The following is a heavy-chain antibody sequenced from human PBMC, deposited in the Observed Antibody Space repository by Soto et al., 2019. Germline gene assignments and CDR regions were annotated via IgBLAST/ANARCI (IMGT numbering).Heavy chain of an antibody. CDR1: GYTFINYA. CDR2: VHAGNGDT. Sequence: QVQLVQSGAEVKKPGASVTVSCEASGYTFINYAIHWVRQAPGQRLEWMAWVHAGNGDTKYSQKFQGRVTITRDTSASIAYVELSSLRSEDTAVYFCARSATEYCSSTSCYTVVFDYWGQGTMVTVSS. D-gene: IGHD2-2*02. CDR3: ARSATEYCSSTSCYTVVFDY. V-gene: IGHV1-3*01. J-gene: IGHJ4*02.